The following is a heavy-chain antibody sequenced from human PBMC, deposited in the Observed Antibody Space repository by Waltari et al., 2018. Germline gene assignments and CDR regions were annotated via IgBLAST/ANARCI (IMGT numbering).Heavy chain of an antibody. Sequence: EVQLVESGGGLVQPGGSLRLSCAASGFSFNYGWMSWVRQAPGKGLEWVSKINRDGSDKSYVACVQGRFTISRDNAEESLCLQMSSLRAEDTAVYYCARENGWSFGNGGQGTLVTVSS. J-gene: IGHJ4*02. V-gene: IGHV3-7*01. CDR3: ARENGWSFGN. D-gene: IGHD6-19*01. CDR1: GFSFNYGW. CDR2: INRDGSDK.